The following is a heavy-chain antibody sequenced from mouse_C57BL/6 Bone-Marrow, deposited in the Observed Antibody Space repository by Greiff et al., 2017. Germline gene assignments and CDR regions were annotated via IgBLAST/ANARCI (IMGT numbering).Heavy chain of an antibody. CDR3: TRIAY. Sequence: VQLQQSGAEPVLPSDPLPLSFTSSFFNIKYDYMHWVKQRPEQGLEWIGWIDPENGDTEYASKFQGKATITVDTSSNTAYLQLSSLTSEDTAVYYCTRIAYWGQGTLVTVSA. V-gene: IGHV14-4*01. J-gene: IGHJ3*01. CDR2: IDPENGDT. CDR1: FFNIKYDY.